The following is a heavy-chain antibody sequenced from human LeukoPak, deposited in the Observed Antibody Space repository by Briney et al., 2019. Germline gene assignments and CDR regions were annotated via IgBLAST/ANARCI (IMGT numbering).Heavy chain of an antibody. CDR2: ISSSSSII. CDR3: AKVAYYEILKSWFDY. V-gene: IGHV3-48*01. D-gene: IGHD3-9*01. J-gene: IGHJ4*02. Sequence: GGSLRLSCAASGFTFSSYGVIWVRQAPGKGLEWVSYISSSSSIIYYADPVKGRFTISRDNAKNSLYLQMNSLRAEDTAVYYCAKVAYYEILKSWFDYWGQGTLVTVSS. CDR1: GFTFSSYG.